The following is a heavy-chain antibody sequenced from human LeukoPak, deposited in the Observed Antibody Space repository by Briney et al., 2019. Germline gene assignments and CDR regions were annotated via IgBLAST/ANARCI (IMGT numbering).Heavy chain of an antibody. Sequence: SETLSLTCTVSGGSISSYYWSWIRQPPGKGLEWIGYIYYSGSTNYNPSLKSRVTISVDTSKNQFSLKLSSVTAADTAVYYCARRINGRGSSWPIYYYYYMDVWGKGTTVTISS. CDR1: GGSISSYY. V-gene: IGHV4-59*12. CDR2: IYYSGST. D-gene: IGHD6-13*01. J-gene: IGHJ6*03. CDR3: ARRINGRGSSWPIYYYYYMDV.